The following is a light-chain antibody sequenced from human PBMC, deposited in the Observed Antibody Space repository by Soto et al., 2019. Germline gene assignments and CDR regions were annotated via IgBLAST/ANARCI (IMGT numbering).Light chain of an antibody. Sequence: DIVMTQSPDCLAVSLGERATINCKSSQSVLYSSNNKNYLAWYQQKPGQPPRLLIYWASTRESGVPDRFSGSGSGTDFTLTISSLQAEDVAVYYCQQYYSTPLTFGGGTRLEIK. V-gene: IGKV4-1*01. CDR2: WAS. J-gene: IGKJ5*01. CDR1: QSVLYSSNNKNY. CDR3: QQYYSTPLT.